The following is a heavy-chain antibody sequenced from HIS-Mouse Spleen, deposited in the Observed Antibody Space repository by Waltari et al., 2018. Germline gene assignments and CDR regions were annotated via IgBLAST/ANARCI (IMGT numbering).Heavy chain of an antibody. J-gene: IGHJ3*02. Sequence: QVQLQESGPGLVKPSETLSLTCTVSGGSISRYDWSWIRQPAGTVPVWVGRIYTRGSTNYNPSLKSRVTMSVDTSKNQFSLKLSSVTAADTAVYYCARDFHDFWSGYYGGDKKHDAFDIWGQGTMVTVSS. D-gene: IGHD3-3*01. CDR3: ARDFHDFWSGYYGGDKKHDAFDI. CDR2: IYTRGST. V-gene: IGHV4-4*07. CDR1: GGSISRYD.